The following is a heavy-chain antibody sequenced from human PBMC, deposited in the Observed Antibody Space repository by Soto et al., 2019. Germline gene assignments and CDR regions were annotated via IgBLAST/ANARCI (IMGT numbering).Heavy chain of an antibody. Sequence: ASVKVSCKASGYTFTSYGISWVRQAPGQGLEWMGWISAYNGNTNYAQKLQGRVTMTTDTSTSTAYMELRSLRSDDTAVYYCARSVTRDYDSSGYYYDYWGQGTLVTVSS. D-gene: IGHD3-22*01. CDR2: ISAYNGNT. V-gene: IGHV1-18*01. CDR1: GYTFTSYG. J-gene: IGHJ4*02. CDR3: ARSVTRDYDSSGYYYDY.